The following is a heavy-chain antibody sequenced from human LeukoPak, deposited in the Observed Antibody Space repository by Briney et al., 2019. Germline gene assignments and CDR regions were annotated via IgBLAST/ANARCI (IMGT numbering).Heavy chain of an antibody. J-gene: IGHJ3*02. CDR3: AKRIAAAGSGFGAFDI. D-gene: IGHD6-13*01. CDR1: GYGFTSHW. CDR2: MYPGDSDT. V-gene: IGHV5-51*01. Sequence: GESLKISCKSSGYGFTSHWIGWVRQMPGKGLEWMGIMYPGDSDTRYSPSFQGQVTISADKSISTAYLQWSSLKASDTAIYYCAKRIAAAGSGFGAFDIWGQGTTVTVSS.